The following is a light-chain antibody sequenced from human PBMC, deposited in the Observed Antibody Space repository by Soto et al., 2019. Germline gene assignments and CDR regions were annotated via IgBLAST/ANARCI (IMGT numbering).Light chain of an antibody. CDR2: AAS. CDR3: QQSSNAPLT. CDR1: QSISSY. Sequence: DIQMTQSPSSLSASVGDRVTITCRASQSISSYLHWYQQKPGKAPKLLIYAASSLQSGVPSRFSGSGSGTDFTLTISSLQPEDFGTYYCQQSSNAPLTFGGGTRVEV. J-gene: IGKJ4*01. V-gene: IGKV1-39*01.